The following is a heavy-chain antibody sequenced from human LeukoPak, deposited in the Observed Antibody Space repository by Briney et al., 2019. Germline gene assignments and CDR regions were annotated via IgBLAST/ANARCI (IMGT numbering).Heavy chain of an antibody. CDR1: GLTFSSFE. D-gene: IGHD6-13*01. Sequence: GGSLRLSCAASGLTFSSFEMNWVRQPPGKGLEWVSYISSSGSTIYYADSVEGRFTISRDNAKNSLYLQMNSLRAEDTAVYYCAREYSSSPLFDYWGQGTLVTVSS. J-gene: IGHJ4*02. CDR3: AREYSSSPLFDY. V-gene: IGHV3-48*03. CDR2: ISSSGSTI.